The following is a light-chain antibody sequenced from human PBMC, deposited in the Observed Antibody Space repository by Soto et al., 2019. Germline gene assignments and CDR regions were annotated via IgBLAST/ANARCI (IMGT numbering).Light chain of an antibody. CDR3: CSYAGCSMFV. CDR1: SSDVGPYNL. Sequence: QSALTQPASVSGSPGQSITISCTGSSSDVGPYNLVSWYQHHPGKAPKLMISEVVKRPSGVSNRFSGSKSGNTASLTISGLQAEDEADYYCCSYAGCSMFVFGGGTQLTVL. CDR2: EVV. J-gene: IGLJ2*01. V-gene: IGLV2-23*02.